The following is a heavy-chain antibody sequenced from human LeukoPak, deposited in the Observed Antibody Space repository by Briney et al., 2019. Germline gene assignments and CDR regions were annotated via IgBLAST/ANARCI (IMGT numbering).Heavy chain of an antibody. Sequence: GGSLRLSCAASGFTLSSYEMNWVRQAPGKGLEWVSYINDRNTIIYYADSVKGRFTIPRDNAKNSLYLQMNSLRAEDTAVYYCARDRSHRDYFDYWGQGTLVTVSS. CDR1: GFTLSSYE. CDR3: ARDRSHRDYFDY. CDR2: INDRNTII. J-gene: IGHJ4*02. V-gene: IGHV3-48*03.